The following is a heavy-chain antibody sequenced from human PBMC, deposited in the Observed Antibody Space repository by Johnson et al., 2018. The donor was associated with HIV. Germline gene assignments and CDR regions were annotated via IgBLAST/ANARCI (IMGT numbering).Heavy chain of an antibody. CDR3: AREQQLNLDAFDI. CDR2: ISYDGTNK. D-gene: IGHD6-13*01. CDR1: GFTFSSYT. V-gene: IGHV3-30-3*01. Sequence: VQLVESGGGVVQPGRSLRLSCVASGFTFSSYTMHWVRQAPGKGLEWVAVISYDGTNKYYADSVKGRFTISRDNSKNTLYLQMNSLRAEDTAVYYCAREQQLNLDAFDIWGQGTMVTVSS. J-gene: IGHJ3*02.